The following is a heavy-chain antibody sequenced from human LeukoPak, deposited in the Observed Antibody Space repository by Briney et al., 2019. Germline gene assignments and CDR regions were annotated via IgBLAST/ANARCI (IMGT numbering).Heavy chain of an antibody. V-gene: IGHV3-21*01. CDR3: ARSSGHEYYFDY. J-gene: IGHJ4*02. Sequence: PGGSLRLSCEASGFTFSTYNMNWVRQAPGKRLEWVSSITSTSSYVFYADSVKGRFTISRDNAKNSLYLQMNSLRAEDTAVYYCARSSGHEYYFDYWGQGTLVTVSS. CDR1: GFTFSTYN. CDR2: ITSTSSYV. D-gene: IGHD6-19*01.